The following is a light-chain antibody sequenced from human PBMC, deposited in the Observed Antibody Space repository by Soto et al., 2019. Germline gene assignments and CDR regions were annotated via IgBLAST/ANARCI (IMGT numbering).Light chain of an antibody. CDR3: QQRSNWPPIT. CDR1: QSVSSY. CDR2: DAS. V-gene: IGKV3-11*01. J-gene: IGKJ5*01. Sequence: SPATLSLSPGDRATLSCRASQSVSSYLAWYQQKPGQAPRLLIYDASNRATGIPARFSGSGSGTDFTLTISNLEPEDFALYYCQQRSNWPPITFGQGTRLEIK.